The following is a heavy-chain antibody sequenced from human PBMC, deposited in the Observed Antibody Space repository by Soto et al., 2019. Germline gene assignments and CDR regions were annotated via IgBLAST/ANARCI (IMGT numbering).Heavy chain of an antibody. CDR1: GYTFTRYG. J-gene: IGHJ6*02. V-gene: IGHV1-18*01. CDR2: INTYNGNT. D-gene: IGHD3-16*01. CDR3: AMVDVYVTPSPQDV. Sequence: QVQLVQSGAEVKNPGASVKVSCKASGYTFTRYGIGWARQAPGQGLEWMGWINTYNGNTNYAQNVQGRVTLPKDKSTSTAYMGLRSLRSNDTAIYYCAMVDVYVTPSPQDVWGQGTTVIVSS.